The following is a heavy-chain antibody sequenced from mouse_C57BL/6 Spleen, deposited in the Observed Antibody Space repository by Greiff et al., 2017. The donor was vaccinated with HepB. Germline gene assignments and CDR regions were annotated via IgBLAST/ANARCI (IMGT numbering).Heavy chain of an antibody. CDR3: ARPDYYGSRYFDV. D-gene: IGHD1-1*01. V-gene: IGHV1-26*01. J-gene: IGHJ1*03. Sequence: VQLQQSGPELVKPGASVKISCKASGYTFTDYYMNWVKQSHGKSLEWIGDINPNNGGTSYNQKFKGKATLTVDKSSSTAYMELRSLTSEDSAVYYCARPDYYGSRYFDVWGTGTTVTVSS. CDR2: INPNNGGT. CDR1: GYTFTDYY.